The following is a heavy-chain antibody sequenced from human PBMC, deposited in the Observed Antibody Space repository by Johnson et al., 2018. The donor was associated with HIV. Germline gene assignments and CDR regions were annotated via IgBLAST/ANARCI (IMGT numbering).Heavy chain of an antibody. Sequence: QVQLVESGGGVVQPGRSLRLSCAASGFTFSSYAMHWVRQAPCKGLEWVAVISYDGSNKYYADSVKGRFTISRDNSKNTLYLQMKSLRAEDTAVYYCAKPMGVEDAFDIWGQGTTVTVSS. D-gene: IGHD3-16*01. CDR3: AKPMGVEDAFDI. CDR2: ISYDGSNK. CDR1: GFTFSSYA. J-gene: IGHJ3*02. V-gene: IGHV3-30-3*02.